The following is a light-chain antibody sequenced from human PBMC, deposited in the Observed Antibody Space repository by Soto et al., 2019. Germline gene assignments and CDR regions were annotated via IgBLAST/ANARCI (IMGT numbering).Light chain of an antibody. CDR1: QSVSGTY. CDR3: QQYGSSPFT. J-gene: IGKJ3*01. CDR2: GVS. Sequence: EIVLTQSPGTRSLSPGERATLSCRASQSVSGTYLAWYQQKPGQAPRLLIYGVSSRATDIPARFSGSGSGTDFTLTISRLEPEDFAVYYCQQYGSSPFTFGPGTKVDIK. V-gene: IGKV3-20*01.